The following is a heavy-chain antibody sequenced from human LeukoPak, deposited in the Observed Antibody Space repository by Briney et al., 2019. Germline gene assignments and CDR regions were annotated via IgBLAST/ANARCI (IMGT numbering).Heavy chain of an antibody. CDR2: IYTSGST. V-gene: IGHV4-61*02. Sequence: SETLCLTCTVSGGSISSGSYYWSWIRQPAGKGLEWIGRIYTSGSTNYNPSLKSRVTISVDTSKNQFSLKLSSVTAADTAVYYCARAGYSYGYWIFDYWGQGTLVTVSS. CDR1: GGSISSGSYY. D-gene: IGHD5-18*01. J-gene: IGHJ4*02. CDR3: ARAGYSYGYWIFDY.